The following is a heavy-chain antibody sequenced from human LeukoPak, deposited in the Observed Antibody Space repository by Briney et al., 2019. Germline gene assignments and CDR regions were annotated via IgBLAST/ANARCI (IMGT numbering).Heavy chain of an antibody. CDR1: GYTFNGYY. D-gene: IGHD6-19*01. CDR2: INPNSGGT. CDR3: ARGKKQWLYDPSVRGGKSYYFDY. Sequence: ASVKVFCKASGYTFNGYYMLWVRQAPGQGLEGMGWINPNSGGTNYAQKFQGRVTMTRDTSISTAYMELSRLRSDDTAVYYCARGKKQWLYDPSVRGGKSYYFDYWGQGTLVTVSS. J-gene: IGHJ4*02. V-gene: IGHV1-2*02.